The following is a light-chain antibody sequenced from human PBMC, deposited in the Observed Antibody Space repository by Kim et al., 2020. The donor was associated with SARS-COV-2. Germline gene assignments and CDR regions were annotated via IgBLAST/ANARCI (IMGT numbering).Light chain of an antibody. CDR1: QSVSGMY. CDR3: QQYGNSPLT. V-gene: IGKV3-20*01. Sequence: SPGESATLTGRASQSVSGMYFAWYQQKRGQTPRLLIYGASSRATDIPDRFSGSGSGTDFTLTISRLEAEDFAVYYCQQYGNSPLTFGGGTKVDIK. J-gene: IGKJ4*01. CDR2: GAS.